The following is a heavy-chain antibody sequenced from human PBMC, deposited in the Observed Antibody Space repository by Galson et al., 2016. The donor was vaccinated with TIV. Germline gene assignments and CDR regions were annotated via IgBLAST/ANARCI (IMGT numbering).Heavy chain of an antibody. CDR3: ARHSDIAADFNY. D-gene: IGHD2-21*01. CDR1: GDSISSSTYY. J-gene: IGHJ4*02. Sequence: SETLSLTCIISGDSISSSTYYWGWIRQPPGKGLEWIGSIYFTGSTHYTPSLKSRVTISLDTSKNQFSLKLSSVTAADTAFYYCARHSDIAADFNYWGQGTLATVSS. CDR2: IYFTGST. V-gene: IGHV4-39*01.